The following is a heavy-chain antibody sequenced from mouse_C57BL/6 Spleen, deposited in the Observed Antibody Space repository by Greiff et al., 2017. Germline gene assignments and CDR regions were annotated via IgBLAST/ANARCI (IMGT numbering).Heavy chain of an antibody. CDR1: GFTFSDYG. CDR2: ISSGSSTI. D-gene: IGHD1-1*01. CDR3: ARDNYYGSSYVDY. Sequence: EVMLVESGGGLVKPGGSLKLSCAASGFTFSDYGMHWVRQAPEKGLEWVAYISSGSSTIYYADTVKGPFTIAIDNAKNSLFLQMPSLRSEDTAMYYCARDNYYGSSYVDYWGQGTTLTVSS. J-gene: IGHJ2*01. V-gene: IGHV5-17*01.